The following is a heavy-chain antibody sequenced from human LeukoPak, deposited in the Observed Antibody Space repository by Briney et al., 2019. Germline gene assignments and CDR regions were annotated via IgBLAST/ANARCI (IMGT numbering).Heavy chain of an antibody. CDR1: GGTFSSYA. D-gene: IGHD3-3*01. CDR2: IIPIFGTA. V-gene: IGHV1-69*01. CDR3: ARTESFWSGYPSLGWFNP. J-gene: IGHJ5*02. Sequence: SVKVSCKASGGTFSSYAISWVRQAPGQGLEWMGGIIPIFGTANYAQKFQGRVTITADESTSTAYMELSSLRSEDTAVYYCARTESFWSGYPSLGWFNPWGQGTLVTVSS.